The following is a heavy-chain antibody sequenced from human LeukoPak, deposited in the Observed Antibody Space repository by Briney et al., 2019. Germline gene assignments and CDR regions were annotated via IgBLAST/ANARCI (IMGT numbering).Heavy chain of an antibody. CDR3: AKGLIHSSGWWNYFDY. V-gene: IGHV3-23*01. CDR2: IRDNGDTT. CDR1: GFTFSSYA. Sequence: PGGSLRLSCAASGFTFSSYAMTWVRQAPGKGLEWVSSIRDNGDTTYYADSVKGRFTISRDNSKNTLYLQMNSLKAEDTAVYYCAKGLIHSSGWWNYFDYWGQGTLVTVSS. D-gene: IGHD6-19*01. J-gene: IGHJ4*02.